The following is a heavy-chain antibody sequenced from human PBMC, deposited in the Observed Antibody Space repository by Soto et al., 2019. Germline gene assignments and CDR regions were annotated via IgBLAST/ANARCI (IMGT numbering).Heavy chain of an antibody. J-gene: IGHJ4*02. V-gene: IGHV3-23*01. D-gene: IGHD5-12*01. Sequence: GGSLRHSCAASGFTLSRYAMSWGRQAPGKGLEWVSAISGSGGSTYYADSVKGRFTISRDNSKNTLYLQMNSLRAEDTAVYYCAFYPVKWLRAHFIDYWGQGTLVTV. CDR2: ISGSGGST. CDR1: GFTLSRYA. CDR3: AFYPVKWLRAHFIDY.